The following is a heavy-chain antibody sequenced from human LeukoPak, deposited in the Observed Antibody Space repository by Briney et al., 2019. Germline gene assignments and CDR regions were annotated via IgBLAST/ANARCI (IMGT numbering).Heavy chain of an antibody. CDR1: VGSISSYL. CDR2: IHTSGTT. CDR3: ATEQVSASAWGFDY. V-gene: IGHV4-4*07. D-gene: IGHD5/OR15-5a*01. J-gene: IGHJ4*02. Sequence: SDTLSLTCTVSVGSISSYLWSWIRQSAGKRLEWLGRIHTSGTTTYSPSLQSRLTMSVDTSKSQVSLRLTSVTAADTAVYYCATEQVSASAWGFDYWGQGSLVTVSS.